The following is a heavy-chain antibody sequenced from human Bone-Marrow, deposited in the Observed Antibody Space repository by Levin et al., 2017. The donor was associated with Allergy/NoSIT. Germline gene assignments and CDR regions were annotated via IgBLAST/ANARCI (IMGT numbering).Heavy chain of an antibody. CDR2: IFYSGST. V-gene: IGHV4-28*01. CDR1: GSSITTDKW. D-gene: IGHD6-19*01. CDR3: THKLAGNYAFDY. Sequence: SGTLSLTCAVSGSSITTDKWWGWIRQPPGKGLEWIGYIFYSGSTYYNPSLKSRVTMSVDTSKNQFSLQLTSVTAVDTAVYYCTHKLAGNYAFDYWGQGTLVTVSS. J-gene: IGHJ4*02.